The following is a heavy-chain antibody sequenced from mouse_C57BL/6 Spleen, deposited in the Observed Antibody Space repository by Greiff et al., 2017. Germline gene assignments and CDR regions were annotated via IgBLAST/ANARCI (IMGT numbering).Heavy chain of an antibody. CDR1: GYTFTSYW. CDR2: IDPSDSYT. CDR3: ARSISNYHYAMDY. D-gene: IGHD2-5*01. J-gene: IGHJ4*01. V-gene: IGHV1-59*01. Sequence: QVQLQQPGAELVRPGTSVKLSCKASGYTFTSYWMHWVKQRPGQGLEWIGVIDPSDSYTNYNQKFKGKATLTVDTSSSTAYMQLSSLESEDSSVYYCARSISNYHYAMDYWGQGTSVTVSS.